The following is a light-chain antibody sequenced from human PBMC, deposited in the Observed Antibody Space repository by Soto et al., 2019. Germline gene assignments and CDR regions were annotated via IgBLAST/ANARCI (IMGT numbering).Light chain of an antibody. Sequence: QSALTQPASVSGSPGQSITISCTGTSSDIGYYNYVSWYQQHPGKAPKVIIYEVTIRPSGVSDRFSGSKSGNTASLTISGLQAEDEGDYYCSSYEDSSILMFGGGTKLTVL. J-gene: IGLJ3*02. CDR3: SSYEDSSILM. CDR2: EVT. CDR1: SSDIGYYNY. V-gene: IGLV2-14*03.